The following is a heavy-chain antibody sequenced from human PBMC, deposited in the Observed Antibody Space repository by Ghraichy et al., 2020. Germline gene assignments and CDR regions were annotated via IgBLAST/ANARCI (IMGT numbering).Heavy chain of an antibody. CDR2: IYSGGST. CDR3: ASRYEGYCTNGVCSRGY. Sequence: GGSLRLSCAASGFTVSSNYMSWVRQAPGKGLEWVSVIYSGGSTYYADSVKGRFTISRDNSKNTLYLQMNSLRAEDTAVYYCASRYEGYCTNGVCSRGYWGQGTLVTVSS. D-gene: IGHD2-8*01. J-gene: IGHJ4*02. V-gene: IGHV3-53*01. CDR1: GFTVSSNY.